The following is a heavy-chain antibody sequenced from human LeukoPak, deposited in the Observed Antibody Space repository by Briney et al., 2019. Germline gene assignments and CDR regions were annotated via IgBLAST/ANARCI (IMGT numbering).Heavy chain of an antibody. V-gene: IGHV3-49*04. J-gene: IGHJ4*02. Sequence: GRSLRLSCTASGFTFGDYAMSWVRQAPGKGPEWVGFIRSKAYGGTTEYAASVKGRFTISRDDSKSIAYLQMNSLKTEDTAVYYCTRAGVVVVISFDYWGQGTLVTVSS. CDR1: GFTFGDYA. D-gene: IGHD3-22*01. CDR2: IRSKAYGGTT. CDR3: TRAGVVVVISFDY.